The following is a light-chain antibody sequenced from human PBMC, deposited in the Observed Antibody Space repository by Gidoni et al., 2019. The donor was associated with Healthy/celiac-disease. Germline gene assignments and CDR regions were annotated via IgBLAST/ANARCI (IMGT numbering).Light chain of an antibody. CDR1: QSVSSSY. J-gene: IGKJ1*01. CDR3: QQYGSSLRT. CDR2: GAS. V-gene: IGKV3-20*01. Sequence: EIWLTNPQGTCSLPPGERATLSCRASQSVSSSYLAWYQQKPGQAPRLLIYGASSRATGIPDRFSGSGSGTDFTLTISRLEPEDFAVYYCQQYGSSLRTFGQGTKVEIK.